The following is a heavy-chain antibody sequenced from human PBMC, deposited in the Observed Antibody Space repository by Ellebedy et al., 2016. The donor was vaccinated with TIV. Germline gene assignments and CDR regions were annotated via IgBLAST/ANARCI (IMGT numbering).Heavy chain of an antibody. CDR1: GYSFNYYG. V-gene: IGHV1-18*01. D-gene: IGHD2-15*01. CDR2: ISGYNSKT. J-gene: IGHJ3*01. CDR3: ARTLDTIDVPSAYGSCFDV. Sequence: ASVKVSCKTSGYSFNYYGISWVRQAPGQGLEWMGWISGYNSKTKYAEKFQGRLTMTTDTSATTVHIELSNLRSDDTAVYFCARTLDTIDVPSAYGSCFDVWGQGTMVSVAS.